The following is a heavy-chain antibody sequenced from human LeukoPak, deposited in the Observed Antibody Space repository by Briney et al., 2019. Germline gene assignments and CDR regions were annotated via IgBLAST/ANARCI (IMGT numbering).Heavy chain of an antibody. D-gene: IGHD3-3*01. V-gene: IGHV3-30-3*01. CDR2: ISYDGSNK. Sequence: GGSLRLSCAASGFTFNTYAMHWVRQAPGKGLEWVAVISYDGSNKYYADSVKGRFTISRDNSKNTLFLQMNSLRAEDTAVYYRARGGSYYDFWSAFDYWGQGTLVTVSS. CDR3: ARGGSYYDFWSAFDY. J-gene: IGHJ4*02. CDR1: GFTFNTYA.